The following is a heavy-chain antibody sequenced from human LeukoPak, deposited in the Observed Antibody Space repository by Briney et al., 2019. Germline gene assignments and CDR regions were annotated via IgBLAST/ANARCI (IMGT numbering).Heavy chain of an antibody. CDR1: NDPFSNYF. V-gene: IGHV4-59*08. J-gene: IGHJ4*02. CDR3: ARLTVGLFFDA. CDR2: VYFDGTT. Sequence: PSETLSLTCSVSNDPFSNYFWSWVRQPPGKGLEWIGYVYFDGTTNYNPSLMDRVTISVNATKIQFSLRLNSVTALDTAVYYCARLTVGLFFDAWGQGALVTVSA. D-gene: IGHD2-21*02.